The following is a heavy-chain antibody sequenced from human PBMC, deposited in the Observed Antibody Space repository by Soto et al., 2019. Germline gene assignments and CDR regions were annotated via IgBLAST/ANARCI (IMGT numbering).Heavy chain of an antibody. CDR3: ANVRSF. Sequence: GASVKVSCKASGYTFTSYAIYWVRQAPGQRLEWMGWMNPNSGNTGYAQKFQGRVTMTRNTSISTAYMELSSLRSDDTAMYYRANVRSFWGQGTSVTVSS. CDR2: MNPNSGNT. D-gene: IGHD4-17*01. V-gene: IGHV1-8*02. J-gene: IGHJ6*02. CDR1: GYTFTSYA.